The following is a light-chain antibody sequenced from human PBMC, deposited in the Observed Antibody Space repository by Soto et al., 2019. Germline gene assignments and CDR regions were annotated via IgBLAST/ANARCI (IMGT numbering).Light chain of an antibody. CDR1: SSNIGAGYD. CDR3: QSYDSSLSGYV. V-gene: IGLV1-40*01. CDR2: GNS. J-gene: IGLJ1*01. Sequence: QSVLTQPPSVSGAPGQRVTISCIVSSSNIGAGYDVHWYQQLPGTAPKLLIYGNSNRPSGVPDRFSGSKSGTSASLAITGRQAEDEADYYCQSYDSSLSGYVFGTGTKLTVL.